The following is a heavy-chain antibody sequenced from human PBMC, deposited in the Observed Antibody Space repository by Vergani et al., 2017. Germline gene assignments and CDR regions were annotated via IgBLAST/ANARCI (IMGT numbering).Heavy chain of an antibody. J-gene: IGHJ6*02. CDR3: AGFPVVPAAMKAYGMDV. CDR1: GGSISSGSYY. Sequence: QVQLQESGPGLVKPSQTLSLTCTVSGGSISSGSYYWSWIRQPAGKGLEWIGRIYISGSPNSNPSLKSRVTLSVDTSKNQFSLKLSSMTAADTAVYYCAGFPVVPAAMKAYGMDVWGQGTTVTVSS. CDR2: IYISGSP. V-gene: IGHV4-61*02. D-gene: IGHD2-2*01.